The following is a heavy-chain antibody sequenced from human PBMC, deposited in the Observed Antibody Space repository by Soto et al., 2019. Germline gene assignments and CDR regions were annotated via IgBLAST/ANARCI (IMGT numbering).Heavy chain of an antibody. D-gene: IGHD2-15*01. CDR1: GGSFSGYY. CDR2: INHSGST. J-gene: IGHJ5*02. V-gene: IGHV4-34*01. Sequence: ETLSLTCAVYGGSFSGYYWSWIRQPPGKGLEWIGEINHSGSTNYNPSLKSRVTISVDTSKNQFSLKLSSVTAADTAVYYCASGVVVVAATQGRGWFDPWGQGTLVTVSS. CDR3: ASGVVVVAATQGRGWFDP.